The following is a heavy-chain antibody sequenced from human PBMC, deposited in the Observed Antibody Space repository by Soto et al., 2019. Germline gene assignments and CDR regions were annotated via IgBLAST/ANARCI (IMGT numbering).Heavy chain of an antibody. J-gene: IGHJ5*02. CDR3: AKGKENGSSWSSGSFDP. CDR2: ISGSGGST. Sequence: GGSLRLSCAASGFTFSSYAMSWVRQAPGKGLEWVSAISGSGGSTYYADSVKGRFTISRDNSKNTLYLQMNSLRAEDTAVYYCAKGKENGSSWSSGSFDPWGQGTLVTVSS. V-gene: IGHV3-23*01. D-gene: IGHD6-13*01. CDR1: GFTFSSYA.